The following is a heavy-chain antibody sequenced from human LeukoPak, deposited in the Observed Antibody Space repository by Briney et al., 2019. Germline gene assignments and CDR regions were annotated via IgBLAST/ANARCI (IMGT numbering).Heavy chain of an antibody. CDR1: GFTFNVYS. CDR2: ISYDGSNK. Sequence: GGSLRLSCAASGFTFNVYSMNWVRQAPGKGLEWVAVISYDGSNKYYADSVKGRFTISRDNSKNTLYLQINSLRADDTAVYYCAKLIDSNSAYWGQGTLVTVSS. D-gene: IGHD3-22*01. J-gene: IGHJ4*02. CDR3: AKLIDSNSAY. V-gene: IGHV3-30*18.